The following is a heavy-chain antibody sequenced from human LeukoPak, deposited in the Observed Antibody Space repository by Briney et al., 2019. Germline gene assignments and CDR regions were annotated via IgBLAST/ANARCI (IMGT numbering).Heavy chain of an antibody. Sequence: SETLSLTCTVSGGSISSYYWSWIRQPPGKGLEWIGYIYYSGSTNYNPSLKSRVTISVDTSKNQFSLKLSSVTAADTAVYYCARVRYYYYMDVWGKGTTVAVSS. J-gene: IGHJ6*03. V-gene: IGHV4-59*01. CDR3: ARVRYYYYMDV. CDR2: IYYSGST. CDR1: GGSISSYY.